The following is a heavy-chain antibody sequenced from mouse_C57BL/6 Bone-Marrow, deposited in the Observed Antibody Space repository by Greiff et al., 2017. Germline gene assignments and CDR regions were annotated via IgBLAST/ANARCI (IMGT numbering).Heavy chain of an antibody. V-gene: IGHV1-55*01. CDR3: VLSIYYDYDGYFDY. J-gene: IGHJ2*01. Sequence: QVQLQQPGAELVKPGASVKMSCKASGYTFTSYWITWVKQRPGQGLEWIGDIYPGSGSTNYNEKFKSKATLTVDTSSSTAYMQLSSLTSEDSAVYYCVLSIYYDYDGYFDYWGQGTTLTVSS. CDR1: GYTFTSYW. CDR2: IYPGSGST. D-gene: IGHD2-4*01.